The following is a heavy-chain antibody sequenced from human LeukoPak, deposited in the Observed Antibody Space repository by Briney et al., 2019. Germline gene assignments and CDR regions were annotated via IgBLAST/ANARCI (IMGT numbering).Heavy chain of an antibody. V-gene: IGHV4-30-4*01. D-gene: IGHD3-10*01. Sequence: SKTLSLTCTVAGGSISTGDYYWSWIRQPPGKGLEWIGYIYYSGTTYYNPSLKGRISFSMQTSKSQFSLNLRSVTAADTAVYYCARDPVYGSGTFWGQGTLVTVTS. CDR1: GGSISTGDYY. J-gene: IGHJ4*02. CDR3: ARDPVYGSGTF. CDR2: IYYSGTT.